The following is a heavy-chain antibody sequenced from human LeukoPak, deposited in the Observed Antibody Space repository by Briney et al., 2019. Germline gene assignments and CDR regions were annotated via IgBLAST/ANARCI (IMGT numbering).Heavy chain of an antibody. V-gene: IGHV1-46*02. CDR2: ISPTGDST. D-gene: IGHD4-23*01. CDR3: TREASGGYFDY. CDR1: GYTFNSYY. J-gene: IGHJ4*02. Sequence: ASVKVSCKASGYTFNSYYMHWVRQAPGQGLEWVGLISPTGDSTNYAQTFRGRVTMTRDTSTNTVYMDLSSLRSEDTAVYYCTREASGGYFDYWGQGTLVIVSS.